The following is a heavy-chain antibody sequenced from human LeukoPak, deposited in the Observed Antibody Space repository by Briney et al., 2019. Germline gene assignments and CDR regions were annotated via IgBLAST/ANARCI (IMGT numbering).Heavy chain of an antibody. CDR2: TDYSGST. CDR1: GGSISSYY. CDR3: ARDLGGSGNDY. V-gene: IGHV4-59*01. Sequence: SQTLSLTCTVSGGSISSYYWSWIRQPPGKGLGWIGYTDYSGSTNYNPSLKSRVTISVDTSKNQFSLKLSSVTAADTAVYYCARDLGGSGNDYWGQGTLVTVSS. D-gene: IGHD3-16*01. J-gene: IGHJ4*02.